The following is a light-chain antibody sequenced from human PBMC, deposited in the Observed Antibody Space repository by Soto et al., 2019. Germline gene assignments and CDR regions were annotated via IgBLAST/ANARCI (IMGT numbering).Light chain of an antibody. CDR3: SSYTSSSTYV. Sequence: QSDLTQPASVSGSPGQSIAISCTGTSSDVGAYNYVSWYQQHPGKAPKLMIYDVSNRPSGVSNRFSGSKSDNTASLTISGLQAEDEADYYCSSYTSSSTYVFGSGTKLTVL. CDR2: DVS. V-gene: IGLV2-14*01. J-gene: IGLJ1*01. CDR1: SSDVGAYNY.